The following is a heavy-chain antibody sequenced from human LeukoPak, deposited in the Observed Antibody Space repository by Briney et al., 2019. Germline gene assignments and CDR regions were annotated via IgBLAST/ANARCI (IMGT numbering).Heavy chain of an antibody. J-gene: IGHJ6*03. CDR3: ARHGSMTLIRGRLRYYYMDV. V-gene: IGHV3-23*01. Sequence: GGSLRLSCAVSGLTFNNYAMSWVRQAPGKGLEWVSGISGRGASKYYADSVKGRFTISRDNSKNTLYLQMNSLRAEDTAVYYCARHGSMTLIRGRLRYYYMDVWGKGTTVTISS. CDR2: ISGRGASK. D-gene: IGHD3-10*01. CDR1: GLTFNNYA.